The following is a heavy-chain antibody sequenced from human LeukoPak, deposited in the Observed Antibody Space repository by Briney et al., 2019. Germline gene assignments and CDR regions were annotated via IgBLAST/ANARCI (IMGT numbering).Heavy chain of an antibody. CDR1: GGSFSGYY. CDR3: ARAPRVYCSSTSCYITGRFDY. CDR2: INHSGST. V-gene: IGHV4-34*01. D-gene: IGHD2-2*02. Sequence: SETLSLTCAVYGGSFSGYYWSWIRQPPGKGLEWIGEINHSGSTNYNPSLKSRVTISVDTSKNQFSLKLSSVTAADTAVHYCARAPRVYCSSTSCYITGRFDYWGQGTLVTVSS. J-gene: IGHJ4*02.